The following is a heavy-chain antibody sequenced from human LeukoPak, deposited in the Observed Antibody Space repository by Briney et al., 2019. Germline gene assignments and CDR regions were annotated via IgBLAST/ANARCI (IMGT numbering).Heavy chain of an antibody. CDR1: GFTFSTYA. J-gene: IGHJ6*02. D-gene: IGHD3-22*01. Sequence: PGGSLRLSCAASGFTFSTYAMTWLRQAPGKGLEWVSALNYNGGNTYYADSVKGRFTISRDNSKNTLYLQMNSLRAEDTAVYYCAKRMEEGPYDSSGYYSLRGGYYYYYGMDVWGQGTTVTVSS. V-gene: IGHV3-23*01. CDR2: LNYNGGNT. CDR3: AKRMEEGPYDSSGYYSLRGGYYYYYGMDV.